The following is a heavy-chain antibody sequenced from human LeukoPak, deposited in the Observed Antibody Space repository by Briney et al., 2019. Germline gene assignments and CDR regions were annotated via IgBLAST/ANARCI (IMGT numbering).Heavy chain of an antibody. CDR2: IIPIFGTA. Sequence: SVKVSCKASGYTFTGYYMHWVRQAPGQGLEWMGGIIPIFGTANYAQKFQGRVTITADESTSTAYMELRSLRSDDTAVYYCARDLGDYGLFDYWGQGTLVTVSS. CDR1: GYTFTGYY. CDR3: ARDLGDYGLFDY. V-gene: IGHV1-69*13. D-gene: IGHD4-17*01. J-gene: IGHJ4*02.